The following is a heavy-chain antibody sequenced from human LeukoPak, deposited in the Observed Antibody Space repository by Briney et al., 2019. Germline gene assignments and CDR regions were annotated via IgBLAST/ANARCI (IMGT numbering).Heavy chain of an antibody. Sequence: ASVTVSCKASGYTFTNYYIHWVRQAPGQGLEWMGVINPSGGGTSYAQRFQGRLTMTSDMSTSTVYMELSSLRSEDTAVYHCARAEGFRVLGWLGSNSFDPWGLGTLVTVSS. D-gene: IGHD5-24*01. V-gene: IGHV1-46*01. J-gene: IGHJ5*02. CDR1: GYTFTNYY. CDR3: ARAEGFRVLGWLGSNSFDP. CDR2: INPSGGGT.